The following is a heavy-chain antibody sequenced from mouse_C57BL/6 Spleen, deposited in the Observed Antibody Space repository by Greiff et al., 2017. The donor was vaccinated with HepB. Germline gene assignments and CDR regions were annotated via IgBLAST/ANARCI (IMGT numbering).Heavy chain of an antibody. CDR1: GYTFTSYW. CDR3: ALLRYWYFDV. Sequence: QVQLKESGAELVRPGSSVKLSCKASGYTFTSYWMHWVKQRPIQGLEWIGNIDPSDSETHYNQKFKDKATLTVDKSSSTAYMQLSSLTSEDSAVYYCALLRYWYFDVWGTGTTVTVSS. D-gene: IGHD1-1*01. CDR2: IDPSDSET. J-gene: IGHJ1*03. V-gene: IGHV1-52*01.